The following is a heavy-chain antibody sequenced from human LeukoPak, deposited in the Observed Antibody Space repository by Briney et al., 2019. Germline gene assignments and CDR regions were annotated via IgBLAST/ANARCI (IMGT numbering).Heavy chain of an antibody. Sequence: ASVKVSCKASGYTFTGYYIHWVRQAPGQGLEWMGWINPNSGGTNYAQKFQGRVTMTRDTSISTAYMELSRLRSDDTAVYYCARPIAAAGPADFQHWGQGTLVTVSS. CDR1: GYTFTGYY. V-gene: IGHV1-2*02. D-gene: IGHD6-13*01. CDR2: INPNSGGT. CDR3: ARPIAAAGPADFQH. J-gene: IGHJ1*01.